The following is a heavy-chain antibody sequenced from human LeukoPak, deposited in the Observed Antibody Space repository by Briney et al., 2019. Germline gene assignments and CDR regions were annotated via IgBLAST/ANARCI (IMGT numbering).Heavy chain of an antibody. Sequence: GGSLRLSCAASGFSFSSYTMNWVRQAPGKGLEWVSSISSGSGYIYYADSVKGRFTISRDNAKNSLYLQMNSLRDEDTAAYYCARPESESSGSLGAFDVWGQGTMVTVSS. CDR2: ISSGSGYI. D-gene: IGHD3-22*01. CDR1: GFSFSSYT. V-gene: IGHV3-21*01. J-gene: IGHJ3*01. CDR3: ARPESESSGSLGAFDV.